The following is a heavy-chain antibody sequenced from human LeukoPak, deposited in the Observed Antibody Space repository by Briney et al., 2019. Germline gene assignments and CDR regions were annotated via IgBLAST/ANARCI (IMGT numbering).Heavy chain of an antibody. CDR3: ARGGTAIRSYYYYGMDV. CDR2: IKQDGSEK. V-gene: IGHV3-7*01. Sequence: GGSLRLSCAASGFTFSSYWMSWVRQAPGKGLEWVANIKQDGSEKYYVDSVKGRFTISRDNAKNSLYLQMNSLRAEDTAVYYCARGGTAIRSYYYYGMDVWGQGTTVTVSS. J-gene: IGHJ6*02. D-gene: IGHD2-2*02. CDR1: GFTFSSYW.